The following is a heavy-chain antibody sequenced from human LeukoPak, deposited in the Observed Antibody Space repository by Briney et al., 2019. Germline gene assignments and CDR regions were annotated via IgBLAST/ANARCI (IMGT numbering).Heavy chain of an antibody. CDR1: GGSISSYY. CDR3: ARHPPPRAGSSCSGGSCYS. J-gene: IGHJ4*02. V-gene: IGHV4-59*08. Sequence: SETLSLTCTVSGGSISSYYWSWIRQPPGKGLEWIGYIYYSGSTNYNPSLKSRVTISVDTSKNQFSLKLSSVTAADTAVYYCARHPPPRAGSSCSGGSCYSWGQGTLVTVSS. CDR2: IYYSGST. D-gene: IGHD2-15*01.